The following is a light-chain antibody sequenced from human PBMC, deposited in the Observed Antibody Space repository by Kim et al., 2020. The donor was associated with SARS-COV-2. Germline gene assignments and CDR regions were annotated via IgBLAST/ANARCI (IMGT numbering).Light chain of an antibody. CDR3: QKYNSAPWT. V-gene: IGKV1-27*01. J-gene: IGKJ1*01. Sequence: AAVGDRVTITCRSSQDISNYLAWDQQKPGKVPRVLIYAASALQSGVPSRFSGSGSGTDFTLTISSLQPEDVGSYYCQKYNSAPWTFGHGTKVDIK. CDR2: AAS. CDR1: QDISNY.